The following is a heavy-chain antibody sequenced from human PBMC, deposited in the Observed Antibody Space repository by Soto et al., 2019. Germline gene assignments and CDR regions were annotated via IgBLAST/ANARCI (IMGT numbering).Heavy chain of an antibody. D-gene: IGHD3-9*01. CDR2: ISSSSSTI. V-gene: IGHV3-48*01. CDR3: ARDHLDYDILTGLDY. Sequence: GGSLRLSCAASGFTFSSYSMNWVRQAPWKGLEWVSYISSSSSTIYYADSVKGRFTISRDNAKNSLYLQMNSLRAEDTAVYYCARDHLDYDILTGLDYWGQGTLVTVSS. J-gene: IGHJ4*02. CDR1: GFTFSSYS.